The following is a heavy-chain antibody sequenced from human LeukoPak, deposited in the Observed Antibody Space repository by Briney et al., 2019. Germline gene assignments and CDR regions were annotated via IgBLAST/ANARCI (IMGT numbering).Heavy chain of an antibody. D-gene: IGHD3-16*02. CDR2: ISAYKGNT. Sequence: ASVTVSCTASGYTFSNHGVTWVRQARGQGLEWMGWISAYKGNTNYAKKFQGRVTMTKVTSTSTAYMELSSLRSEDTAVYYCARDWRPPYDYVWGSYRPRNWFDPWGQGTLVTVSS. V-gene: IGHV1-18*01. J-gene: IGHJ5*02. CDR1: GYTFSNHG. CDR3: ARDWRPPYDYVWGSYRPRNWFDP.